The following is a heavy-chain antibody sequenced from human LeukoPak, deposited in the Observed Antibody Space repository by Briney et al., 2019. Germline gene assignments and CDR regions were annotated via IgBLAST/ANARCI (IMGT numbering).Heavy chain of an antibody. Sequence: GASVKVSCKTSGYTFTNYDVNWVRQATGQGLEWMGWMNPNSGNTGYAQKFQGRVTITRNTSISTAYMELSSLRSEDTAVYYCARGWDSSSSRGHDAFDIWGQGTMVTVSS. CDR2: MNPNSGNT. CDR1: GYTFTNYD. CDR3: ARGWDSSSSRGHDAFDI. J-gene: IGHJ3*02. V-gene: IGHV1-8*03. D-gene: IGHD6-6*01.